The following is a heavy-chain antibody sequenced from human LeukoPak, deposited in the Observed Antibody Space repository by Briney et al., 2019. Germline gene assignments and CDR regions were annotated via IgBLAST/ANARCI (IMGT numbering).Heavy chain of an antibody. CDR1: GFTFDDYA. CDR3: AREDLMTTLTTGGHDAFDI. J-gene: IGHJ3*02. D-gene: IGHD4-17*01. V-gene: IGHV3-9*01. CDR2: ISWNSGSI. Sequence: QAGGSLRLSCAASGFTFDDYAMHWVRQAPGKGLEWVSGISWNSGSIGYADSVKGRFTISRDNAKNSLYLQMNSLRAEDTAVYYCAREDLMTTLTTGGHDAFDIWGQGTMVTVSS.